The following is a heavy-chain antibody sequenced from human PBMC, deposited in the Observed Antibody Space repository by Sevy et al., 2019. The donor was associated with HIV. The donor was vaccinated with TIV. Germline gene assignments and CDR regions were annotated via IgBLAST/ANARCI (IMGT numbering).Heavy chain of an antibody. CDR2: IYYSGST. V-gene: IGHV4-59*01. D-gene: IGHD2-15*01. CDR1: GGSISSYY. J-gene: IGHJ3*02. CDR3: ASFSGRRCSGGSCYLADAFDI. Sequence: SETLSLTCTVSGGSISSYYWSWIRQPPGKGLEWIGYIYYSGSTNYNPSLKSRVTISVETSKNQFSLKLSSVTAADTAVYYCASFSGRRCSGGSCYLADAFDIWGQGTMVTVSS.